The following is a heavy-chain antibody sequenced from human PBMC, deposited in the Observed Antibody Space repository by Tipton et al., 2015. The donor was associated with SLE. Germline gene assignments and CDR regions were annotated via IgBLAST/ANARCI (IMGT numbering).Heavy chain of an antibody. CDR1: GGSFSGYY. D-gene: IGHD3-10*01. J-gene: IGHJ3*02. Sequence: SLTCAVYGGSFSGYYWSWIRQPPGKGLEWIGEINHSGSTNYNPSLKSRVTISVDTSKNQFSLKLSSVTAADTAVYYCATPGPQRAFDIWGQGTMVTVSS. CDR2: INHSGST. V-gene: IGHV4-34*01. CDR3: ATPGPQRAFDI.